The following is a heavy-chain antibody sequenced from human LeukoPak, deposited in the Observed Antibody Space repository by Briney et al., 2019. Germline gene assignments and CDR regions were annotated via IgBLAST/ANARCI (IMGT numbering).Heavy chain of an antibody. Sequence: SETLSLTCTVSGGSISRDYWIWIRQPPGKGLEYIGYTYYNGSTNYNPSPKSRVTISVDTCKNQFSLKVTSVTAADTAVYYCARDGYYYDSSGYYFWGQGTLVTVSS. CDR1: GGSISRDY. CDR2: TYYNGST. V-gene: IGHV4-59*01. D-gene: IGHD3-22*01. CDR3: ARDGYYYDSSGYYF. J-gene: IGHJ4*02.